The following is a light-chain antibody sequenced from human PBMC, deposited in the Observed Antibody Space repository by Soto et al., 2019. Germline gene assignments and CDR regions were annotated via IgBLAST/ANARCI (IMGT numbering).Light chain of an antibody. Sequence: DIVMTQSPDSLAVSLGERATINCKSSQSVLSSSNNKNSLAWYQQKPGQPPKLLIYWASTREFGVPDRFSGSGSGTDFTLTISSLQAEDVAVYYCQQYYSTPLTFGGGTKVEIK. V-gene: IGKV4-1*01. J-gene: IGKJ4*01. CDR3: QQYYSTPLT. CDR1: QSVLSSSNNKNS. CDR2: WAS.